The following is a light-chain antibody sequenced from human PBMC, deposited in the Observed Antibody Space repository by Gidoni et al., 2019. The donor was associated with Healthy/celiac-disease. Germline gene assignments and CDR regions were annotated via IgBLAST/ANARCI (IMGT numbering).Light chain of an antibody. V-gene: IGLV3-21*04. CDR3: QVWDSSSDHVV. CDR1: NIGSKS. J-gene: IGLJ2*01. CDR2: YDS. Sequence: SYVLPQPPSVSVAPGKTARITRGGNNIGSKSVHLYQQKPGQAPLLVIYYDSDRPSGIPGRFSGSNSGNTATLTISRVEAGDEADYYCQVWDSSSDHVVFGGGTKLTVL.